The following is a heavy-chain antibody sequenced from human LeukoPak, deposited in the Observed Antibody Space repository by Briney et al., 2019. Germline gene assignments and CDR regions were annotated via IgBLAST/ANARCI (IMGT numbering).Heavy chain of an antibody. J-gene: IGHJ4*02. CDR1: GYSISSGYY. D-gene: IGHD3-10*01. CDR3: ARQDDEYYYGSGSYFDY. V-gene: IGHV4-38-2*01. CDR2: IYHSGST. Sequence: SETLSLTCAVSGYSISSGYYWGWIRQPPGKGLERIGSIYHSGSTYYNPSLKSRVTISVDTSKNQFSLKLSSVTAADTAVYYCARQDDEYYYGSGSYFDYWGQGTLVTVSS.